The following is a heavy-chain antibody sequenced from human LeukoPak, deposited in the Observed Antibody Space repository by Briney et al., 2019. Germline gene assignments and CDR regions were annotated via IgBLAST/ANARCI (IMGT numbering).Heavy chain of an antibody. V-gene: IGHV4-59*01. CDR1: GGSISSYY. CDR2: SYYSGST. J-gene: IGHJ4*02. CDR3: ARGTNYYDSSGYLTRDLDY. D-gene: IGHD3-22*01. Sequence: SETLSLTCTVSGGSISSYYWSWIRQPPGKGLEWIGYSYYSGSTNYNPSLKSRVTISVDTSKNQFSLKLSSVTAADTAVYYCARGTNYYDSSGYLTRDLDYWGQGTLVTVSS.